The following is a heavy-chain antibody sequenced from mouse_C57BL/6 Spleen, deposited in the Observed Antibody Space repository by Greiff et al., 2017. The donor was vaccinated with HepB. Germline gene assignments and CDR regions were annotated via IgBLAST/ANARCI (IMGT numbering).Heavy chain of an antibody. J-gene: IGHJ4*01. Sequence: EVKLQQSGPELVKPGASVKISCKASGYTFTDYYMNWVKQSHGKSLEWIGDINPNNGGTSYNQKFKGKATLTVDKSSSTAYMELRSLTSEDSAVYYCARGRFITTYWGQGTSVTVSS. V-gene: IGHV1-26*01. CDR3: ARGRFITTY. CDR1: GYTFTDYY. CDR2: INPNNGGT. D-gene: IGHD1-1*01.